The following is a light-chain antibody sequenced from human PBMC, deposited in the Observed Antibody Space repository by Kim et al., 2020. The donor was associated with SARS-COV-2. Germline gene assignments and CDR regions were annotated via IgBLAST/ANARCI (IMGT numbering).Light chain of an antibody. J-gene: IGLJ2*01. CDR3: QAWDSGTAVV. V-gene: IGLV3-1*01. CDR1: KLGDKY. CDR2: QDT. Sequence: PVRKASSNCSGDKLGDKYAGWYQQKPGQSPVLVINQDTKRPSGIPERFSGSNTGNTATLTISGTQVMDEADYYCQAWDSGTAVVFGGGTKLTVL.